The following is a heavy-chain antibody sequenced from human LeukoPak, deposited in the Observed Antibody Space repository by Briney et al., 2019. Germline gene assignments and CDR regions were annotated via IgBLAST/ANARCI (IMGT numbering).Heavy chain of an antibody. CDR3: ARITARGGSDDAFDV. D-gene: IGHD2-15*01. J-gene: IGHJ3*01. CDR2: VTDGGYT. Sequence: PSETLSLTCAIYGASINDYWWTWVRQPPGAGLEWIGEVTDGGYTNYKSSLKSRVSIPVDISKNQFSLRLPSVTAADTAMYFCARITARGGSDDAFDVWGQGTMIIVSS. CDR1: GASINDYW. V-gene: IGHV4-34*01.